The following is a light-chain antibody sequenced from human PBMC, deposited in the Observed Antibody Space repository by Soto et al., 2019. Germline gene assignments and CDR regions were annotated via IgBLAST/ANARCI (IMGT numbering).Light chain of an antibody. Sequence: QSVLTQPASVSGSPGQSITISCTGSSSDVGGFNYVSWYQQHPGNAPKLLIYEVSNRPSGVSGRFSASKSGNTASLTISGLQAEDEADYYCCSYTRSDTLVFAGGTKLTVL. J-gene: IGLJ2*01. CDR3: CSYTRSDTLV. CDR1: SSDVGGFNY. CDR2: EVS. V-gene: IGLV2-14*03.